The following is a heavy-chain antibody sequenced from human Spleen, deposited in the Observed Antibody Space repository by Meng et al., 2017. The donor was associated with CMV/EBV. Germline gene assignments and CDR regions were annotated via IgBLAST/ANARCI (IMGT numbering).Heavy chain of an antibody. CDR3: ARDYCKSSDYWFDTFDI. J-gene: IGHJ3*02. D-gene: IGHD3-22*01. CDR1: GYTFFTYG. V-gene: IGHV1-18*01. Sequence: ASVKVSCKASGYTFFTYGISWVRQAPGQGLEWMGWISTYNGNTNYAQKFQGRVTMTTDTSTSTAYMELRSLNSDDTAVYYCARDYCKSSDYWFDTFDIWGQGTMVTVSS. CDR2: ISTYNGNT.